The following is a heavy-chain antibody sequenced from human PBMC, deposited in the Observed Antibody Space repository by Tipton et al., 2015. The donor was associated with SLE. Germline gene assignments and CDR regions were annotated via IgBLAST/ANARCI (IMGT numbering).Heavy chain of an antibody. CDR3: ARDVEDLCLLDY. J-gene: IGHJ4*02. D-gene: IGHD2-15*01. Sequence: TCYNPSLRGRVTISVDTSKNQFSPKLSSVTAADTALYYCARDVEDLCLLDYWGQGTLVTVSS. CDR2: T. V-gene: IGHV4-30-2*04.